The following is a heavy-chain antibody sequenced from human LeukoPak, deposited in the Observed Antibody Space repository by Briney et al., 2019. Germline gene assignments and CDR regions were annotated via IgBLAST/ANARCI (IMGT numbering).Heavy chain of an antibody. V-gene: IGHV3-33*01. CDR1: GFTFSSYG. CDR2: IWYDGSNK. Sequence: GGSLRLSCAASGFTFSSYGMHWVRQAPGKGLEWVAVIWYDGSNKYYADSVKGRFTISRDNSKNTLYLQMNSLRAEDTAVYYCARDLGGVSFDHWGQGTLVTVSS. J-gene: IGHJ4*02. CDR3: ARDLGGVSFDH. D-gene: IGHD3-16*01.